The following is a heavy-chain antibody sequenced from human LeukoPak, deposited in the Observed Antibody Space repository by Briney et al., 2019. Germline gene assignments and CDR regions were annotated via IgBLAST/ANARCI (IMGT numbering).Heavy chain of an antibody. Sequence: GESLNTSCNSSGYIFTNYWIGWVRQKSGKGLEWMGIIYPSYTATLYSPSFQGQANIAVDRSISAAYLKWASLTAPDTAIYYCAGGRDSYRGDCWGQGTLVSVSS. V-gene: IGHV5-51*01. CDR1: GYIFTNYW. CDR3: AGGRDSYRGDC. D-gene: IGHD3-16*01. CDR2: IYPSYTAT. J-gene: IGHJ4*02.